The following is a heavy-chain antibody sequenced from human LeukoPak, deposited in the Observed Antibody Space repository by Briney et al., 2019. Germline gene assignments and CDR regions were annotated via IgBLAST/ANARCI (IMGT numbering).Heavy chain of an antibody. V-gene: IGHV3-66*01. D-gene: IGHD1-26*01. CDR2: NYSGGST. Sequence: PGGSLRLSCAASGFTVSSNYMSWVRQAPGKGLEWVSVNYSGGSTYYADSVKGRFTISRDNSKNTLYLQMNSLRAEDTAVYYCARAAGGTSRDYWGQGTLVTASS. CDR1: GFTVSSNY. J-gene: IGHJ4*02. CDR3: ARAAGGTSRDY.